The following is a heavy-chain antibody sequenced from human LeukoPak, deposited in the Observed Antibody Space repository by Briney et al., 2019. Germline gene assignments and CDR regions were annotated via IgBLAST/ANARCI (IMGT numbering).Heavy chain of an antibody. Sequence: GGSLRLSCAASGFTFSSYAMHWVRQAPGKGLEWVAVISYDGNNKYYADSVKGRFTISRDNSKNTLYLQMNSLRAEDTAVYYCAREGEAAAGSYFDYWGQGTLVTVSS. CDR3: AREGEAAAGSYFDY. CDR2: ISYDGNNK. D-gene: IGHD6-13*01. J-gene: IGHJ4*02. CDR1: GFTFSSYA. V-gene: IGHV3-30-3*01.